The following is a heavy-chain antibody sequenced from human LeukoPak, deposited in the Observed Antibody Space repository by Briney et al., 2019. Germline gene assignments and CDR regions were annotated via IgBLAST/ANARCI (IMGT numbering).Heavy chain of an antibody. CDR3: AKDLAAVTFKDLRPEYYYYGMDV. CDR2: ISYDGSNK. D-gene: IGHD6-13*01. Sequence: GGSLRLSCAASGFTFSSYGMHWVRQAPGKGLEWVAVISYDGSNKYYADSVKGRFTISRDNSKNTLYLQMNSLRAEDTAVYYCAKDLAAVTFKDLRPEYYYYGMDVWGQGTTVTVSS. J-gene: IGHJ6*02. CDR1: GFTFSSYG. V-gene: IGHV3-30*18.